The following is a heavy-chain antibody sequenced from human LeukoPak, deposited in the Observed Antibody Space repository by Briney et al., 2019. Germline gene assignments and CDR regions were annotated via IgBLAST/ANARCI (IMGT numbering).Heavy chain of an antibody. Sequence: ASVTVSCKASGYTFTVYYMHWVRQAPGQGLEWMGWINPNSGGTNYAQKFQGRVTMTRDTSISTAYMELSRLRSDDTAVYYCARGLASSCYLNDAFEIWGQGTMVTVSS. D-gene: IGHD3-22*01. CDR1: GYTFTVYY. CDR2: INPNSGGT. V-gene: IGHV1-2*02. CDR3: ARGLASSCYLNDAFEI. J-gene: IGHJ3*02.